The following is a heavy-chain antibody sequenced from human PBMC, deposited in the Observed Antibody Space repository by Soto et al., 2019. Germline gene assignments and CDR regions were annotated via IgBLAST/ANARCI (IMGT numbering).Heavy chain of an antibody. V-gene: IGHV1-69*02. Sequence: QVQLVQSGAEVKKPGSSVKVSCKASGGTFSSYTISWVRQAPGQGLEWMGRIIPILGIANYAQKFQGRVTITADKSTSTAYMELSSLRSEDTAVYYCARVDDSSGYYYNWGQRTLVTVSS. D-gene: IGHD3-22*01. CDR2: IIPILGIA. J-gene: IGHJ4*02. CDR1: GGTFSSYT. CDR3: ARVDDSSGYYYN.